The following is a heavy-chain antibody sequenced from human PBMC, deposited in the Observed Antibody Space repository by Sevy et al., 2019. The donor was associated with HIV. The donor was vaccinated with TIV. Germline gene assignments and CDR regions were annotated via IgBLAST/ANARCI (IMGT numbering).Heavy chain of an antibody. Sequence: GGSLRLSCAASGFTFSSYSMNWVRQAPGKGLEWVSSISSSSSYIYYADSVKGRFTISRDNAKNSLYLQMNSLRAEDTAVYYCASEWAGSLYYGMDVWGQGTTVTVSS. CDR2: ISSSSSYI. CDR3: ASEWAGSLYYGMDV. J-gene: IGHJ6*02. V-gene: IGHV3-21*01. D-gene: IGHD1-26*01. CDR1: GFTFSSYS.